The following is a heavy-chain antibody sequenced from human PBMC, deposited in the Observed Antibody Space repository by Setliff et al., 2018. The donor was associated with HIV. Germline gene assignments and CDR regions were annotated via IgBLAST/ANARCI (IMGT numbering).Heavy chain of an antibody. CDR1: GYSISGGDY. CDR2: IYHSGST. D-gene: IGHD3-16*01. Sequence: PSETLSLTCTVSGYSISGGDYWGWIRQPPGKGLEWIGSIYHSGSTYYNPSLKSRVTIAVDTSKNQFSLKLSSVTAADTAVYYCARDPGDYDYVWGTKRGWFDPWGQGTLVTVSS. V-gene: IGHV4-38-2*02. J-gene: IGHJ5*02. CDR3: ARDPGDYDYVWGTKRGWFDP.